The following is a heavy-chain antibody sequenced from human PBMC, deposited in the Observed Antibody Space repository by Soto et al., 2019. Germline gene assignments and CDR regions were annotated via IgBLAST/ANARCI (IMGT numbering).Heavy chain of an antibody. D-gene: IGHD3-22*01. Sequence: EVQLVESGGGLIRPGGSLRLSCAASGFTFDSHSMNWVRQAPGKGLEWVAYISNTSRTRYYADSVKGRITISRDNAKNSLYLQLNSLREEDTALYYCARDSSAAARRGGMDVWGQGITVTVSS. V-gene: IGHV3-48*02. CDR2: ISNTSRTR. CDR3: ARDSSAAARRGGMDV. CDR1: GFTFDSHS. J-gene: IGHJ6*02.